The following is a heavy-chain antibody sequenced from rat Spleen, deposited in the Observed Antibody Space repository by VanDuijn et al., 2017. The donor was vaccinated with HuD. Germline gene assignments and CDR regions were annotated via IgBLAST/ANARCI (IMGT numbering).Heavy chain of an antibody. V-gene: IGHV5-22*01. D-gene: IGHD1-3*01. Sequence: EVQLVESGGGLVQPGRSLKLSCVASGFTFSDYYMAWVRQAPKKGLEWVASISYEGSSTYFGDSVKGRFTISRDNAESTLYLQMDSLRSDDTATYYCATWDYGSYWGQGVMVTVSS. J-gene: IGHJ2*01. CDR3: ATWDYGSY. CDR1: GFTFSDYY. CDR2: ISYEGSST.